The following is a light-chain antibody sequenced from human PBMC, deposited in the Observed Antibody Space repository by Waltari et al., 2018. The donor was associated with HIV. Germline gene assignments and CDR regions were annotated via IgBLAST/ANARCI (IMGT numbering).Light chain of an antibody. Sequence: QSALTQPPSASGSPGQSVTISCPGTSRDVGGYNYVSWYQQHPGKAPKLMIYQVNKRPSGVPARFSGTKSGNRASLTVSGLQAEDEADYYCSSFAGSNNLMVFGGGTKLTVL. CDR1: SRDVGGYNY. CDR2: QVN. J-gene: IGLJ2*01. CDR3: SSFAGSNNLMV. V-gene: IGLV2-8*01.